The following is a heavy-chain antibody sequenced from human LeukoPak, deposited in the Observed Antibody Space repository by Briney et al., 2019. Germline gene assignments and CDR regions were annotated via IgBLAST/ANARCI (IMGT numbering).Heavy chain of an antibody. CDR3: AREVFRSAAAGPNWFDP. Sequence: ASVKVSCKASGYTFTGYYMHWVRQAPGQGLEWMGWINPNSGGTNYAQKFQGRVTMTRDTSASTVYMELSSLRSEDTAVYYCAREVFRSAAAGPNWFDPWGQGTLVTVSS. CDR1: GYTFTGYY. V-gene: IGHV1-2*02. D-gene: IGHD6-13*01. CDR2: INPNSGGT. J-gene: IGHJ5*02.